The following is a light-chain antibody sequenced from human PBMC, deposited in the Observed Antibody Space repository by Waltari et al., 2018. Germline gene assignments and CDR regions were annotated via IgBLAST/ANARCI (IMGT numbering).Light chain of an antibody. CDR3: QQRRNWPLT. Sequence: EIVLTQSPATLSLSPGERATLSCRATQSVSYYLAWYHQRPGQAPSLLISDTSNRATGIPARFSGSGSETDFTLTISSLEPEDFAVYYCQQRRNWPLTFGGGTKVEIK. CDR1: QSVSYY. V-gene: IGKV3-11*01. CDR2: DTS. J-gene: IGKJ4*01.